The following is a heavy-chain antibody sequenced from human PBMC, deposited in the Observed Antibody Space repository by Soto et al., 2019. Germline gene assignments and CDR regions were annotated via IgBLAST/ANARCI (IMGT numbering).Heavy chain of an antibody. Sequence: QVQLQESGPGLVKPSETLSLTCTVSGDSISTGNSISSYFWSWIRQPPGKGLERIGYIYYTGSTNYNPSLRSRVHISLDTSKNQYSLRLTSVTAADTAVYFCARRVRGGSEYFDYWGQGTLVTVSS. D-gene: IGHD3-10*01. V-gene: IGHV4-61*01. CDR2: IYYTGST. CDR3: ARRVRGGSEYFDY. CDR1: GDSISTGNSISSYF. J-gene: IGHJ4*02.